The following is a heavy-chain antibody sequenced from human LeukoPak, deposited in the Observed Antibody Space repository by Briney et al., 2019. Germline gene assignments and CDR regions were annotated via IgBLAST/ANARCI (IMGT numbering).Heavy chain of an antibody. D-gene: IGHD4-17*01. J-gene: IGHJ6*03. CDR2: ISFDSTSR. V-gene: IGHV3-30*04. CDR1: GFFFSDYV. Sequence: GGSLRLSCAASGFFFSDYVMHWVRQAPGKGLEWVAVISFDSTSRYYADSVKGRFTISRDNSKNTLYLQMDSLRNEDTAMYYCARDWQTVDGNYYYMDVWGKGTTVTVSS. CDR3: ARDWQTVDGNYYYMDV.